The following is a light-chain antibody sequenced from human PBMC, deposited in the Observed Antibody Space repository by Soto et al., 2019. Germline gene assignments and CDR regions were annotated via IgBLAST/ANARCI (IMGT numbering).Light chain of an antibody. CDR3: QHFGDSPLWA. V-gene: IGKV3-20*01. CDR1: QSVGSGH. Sequence: EIVLTQSPGTLSLSPGERATLSCRASQSVGSGHLAWYQQKPGQTPRLLIYGASTRATGIPDRFSGSGSGTDFTLTISRLEPEAVALYYCQHFGDSPLWAFGQGTEVEI. J-gene: IGKJ1*01. CDR2: GAS.